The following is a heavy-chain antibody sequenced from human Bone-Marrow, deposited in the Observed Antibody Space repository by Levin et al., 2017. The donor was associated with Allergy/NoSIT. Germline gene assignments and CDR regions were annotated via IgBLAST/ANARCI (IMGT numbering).Heavy chain of an antibody. J-gene: IGHJ1*01. D-gene: IGHD6-13*01. Sequence: PSQTLSLTCTVSGGSISGGSHYFNWIRQTAGKGLEWIGRVYSSGSTNYNSSLRSRVTISVDTSRDQISLNLSSVTAADTGIYYCASTSAWYRALFFQYWGQGTPVTVSS. V-gene: IGHV4-61*02. CDR1: GGSISGGSHY. CDR2: VYSSGST. CDR3: ASTSAWYRALFFQY.